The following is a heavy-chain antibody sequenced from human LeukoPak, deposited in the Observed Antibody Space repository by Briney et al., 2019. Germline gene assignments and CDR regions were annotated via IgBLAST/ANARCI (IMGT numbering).Heavy chain of an antibody. V-gene: IGHV3-15*07. D-gene: IGHD3-22*01. CDR3: TTASGVTYYYDSSGYYYYY. Sequence: MSGGSLRLSCAASGFTFSNAWMNWVRQAPGKGLEWVGRIKSKIDGGTTDYAAPVKGRFTISRDDSKNTLYLQMNSLKTEDTAVYYCTTASGVTYYYDSSGYYYYYWGQGTLVTVSS. CDR1: GFTFSNAW. CDR2: IKSKIDGGTT. J-gene: IGHJ4*02.